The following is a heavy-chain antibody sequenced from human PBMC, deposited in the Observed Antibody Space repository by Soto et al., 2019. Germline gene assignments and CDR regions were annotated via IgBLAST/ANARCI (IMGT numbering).Heavy chain of an antibody. Sequence: QVQLVQSGAEVKKPGASVKVSCKASGYTFTSYGISWVRQAPGQGLEWMGWISAYNGNTNYAQKLQGRVTMTTDTSTSTAYRELRSLRSDDTAVYYCARDTPCSSTSCKGYNWFDPWGQGTLVTVSS. J-gene: IGHJ5*02. D-gene: IGHD2-2*01. CDR3: ARDTPCSSTSCKGYNWFDP. CDR1: GYTFTSYG. CDR2: ISAYNGNT. V-gene: IGHV1-18*04.